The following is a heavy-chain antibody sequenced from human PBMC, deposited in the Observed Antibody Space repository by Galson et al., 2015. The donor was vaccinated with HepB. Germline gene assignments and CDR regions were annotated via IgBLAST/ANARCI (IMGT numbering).Heavy chain of an antibody. CDR3: ARGAGGSGSYYNGQVDY. D-gene: IGHD3-10*01. CDR2: ISSSSSYT. Sequence: SLRLSCAASGFTFSDYCMSWIRQAPGKGLEWVSYISSSSSYTNYADSVKGRFTISRDNAKNSLYLQMNSLRAEDTAVYNCARGAGGSGSYYNGQVDYWGQGTLVTVSS. V-gene: IGHV3-11*05. J-gene: IGHJ4*02. CDR1: GFTFSDYC.